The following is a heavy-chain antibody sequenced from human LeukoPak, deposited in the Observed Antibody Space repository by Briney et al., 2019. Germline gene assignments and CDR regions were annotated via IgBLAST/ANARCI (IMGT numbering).Heavy chain of an antibody. CDR3: ARDPLLWFGESPPGAFDI. D-gene: IGHD3-10*01. V-gene: IGHV1-3*01. Sequence: GASVKVSCKASGYTFTSYAMHWVRQAPGQRLEWMGWINAGNGNTKYSQKFQGRVTITRDTSASTAYMELSSLRSEDTAVYYCARDPLLWFGESPPGAFDIWGQGTMVTVSS. J-gene: IGHJ3*02. CDR2: INAGNGNT. CDR1: GYTFTSYA.